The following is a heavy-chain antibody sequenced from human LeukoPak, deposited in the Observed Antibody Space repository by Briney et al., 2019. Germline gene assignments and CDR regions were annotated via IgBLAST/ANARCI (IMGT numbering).Heavy chain of an antibody. Sequence: GGSLRLPCVVSGFTFSSYAMSWVRQAPGKGLEWVSGISGSGDNTYYADSVKGRFTISRDNSKNTLYVQMNSLGTEDTAAYYCAKGSYYDSSGSFYFDYWGQGTLVTVSS. CDR1: GFTFSSYA. V-gene: IGHV3-23*01. D-gene: IGHD3-22*01. CDR3: AKGSYYDSSGSFYFDY. CDR2: ISGSGDNT. J-gene: IGHJ4*02.